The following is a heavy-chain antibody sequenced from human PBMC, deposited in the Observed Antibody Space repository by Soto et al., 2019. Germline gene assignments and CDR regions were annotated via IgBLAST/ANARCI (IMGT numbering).Heavy chain of an antibody. V-gene: IGHV3-74*02. CDR1: GFNLSNFW. CDR3: ARGRGSFYVDF. Sequence: RLVESGGGLVQPGGSLRLSCAAPGFNLSNFWMNWVRQAPGKGLVWVSRIHSDGKITTYADSVKGRFTISRDIAKNTLYLQMNSLRAEDTAMYYCARGRGSFYVDFWGQGTLVTVSS. D-gene: IGHD1-26*01. J-gene: IGHJ4*02. CDR2: IHSDGKIT.